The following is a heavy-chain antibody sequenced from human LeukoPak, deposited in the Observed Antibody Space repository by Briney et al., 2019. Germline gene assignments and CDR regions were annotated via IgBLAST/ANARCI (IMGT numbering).Heavy chain of an antibody. CDR1: GFTFSSYV. Sequence: RTGGSLRLSCETAGFTFSSYVTHWVRRTPGKGLVWVSRISHDGIISYADSVKGRFTISRDNAKNTLTLQMNSLRVEDTAVYFCARDWVYKIDCWGRGTLVTVSS. CDR2: ISHDGII. J-gene: IGHJ4*02. V-gene: IGHV3-74*01. D-gene: IGHD5-24*01. CDR3: ARDWVYKIDC.